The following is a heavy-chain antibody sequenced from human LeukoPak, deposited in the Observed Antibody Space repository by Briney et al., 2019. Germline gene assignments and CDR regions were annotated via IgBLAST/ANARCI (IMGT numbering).Heavy chain of an antibody. V-gene: IGHV3-15*01. CDR2: IKSNADGGTP. CDR3: TTFCHEYSPY. CDR1: GFSFLNAW. Sequence: GGSLRLSCAASGFSFLNAWMIWVRQAPGKGLEWVGRIKSNADGGTPDYAAPARGRFTISRDDSKNTLYLQMNSLKTEDTAVYYCTTFCHEYSPYWGRGTLVTVSS. D-gene: IGHD2/OR15-2a*01. J-gene: IGHJ4*02.